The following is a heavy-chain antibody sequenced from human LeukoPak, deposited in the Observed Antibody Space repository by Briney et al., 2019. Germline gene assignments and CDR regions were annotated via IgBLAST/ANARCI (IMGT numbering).Heavy chain of an antibody. J-gene: IGHJ4*02. CDR2: IYYSGST. V-gene: IGHV4-31*03. CDR3: ARGNYGGNWTLDY. Sequence: SETLSLTCTVSGGSISSGGYYWSWIRQHPGKGLEWIGYIYYSGSTYYNPSLKSRVTISVDTSKNQFSLKLSFVTAADTAVYYCARGNYGGNWTLDYWGQGTLVTVSS. CDR1: GGSISSGGYY. D-gene: IGHD4-23*01.